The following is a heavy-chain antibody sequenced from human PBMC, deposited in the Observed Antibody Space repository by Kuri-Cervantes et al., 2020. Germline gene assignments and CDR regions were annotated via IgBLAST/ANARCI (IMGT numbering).Heavy chain of an antibody. Sequence: GGSLRLSCAASRFTFSSYWMSWVRQAPGKGLEWVANIKQDGSEKYYVDSVKGRFTISRDNAKNSLYLQMNSLRAEDTAVYYCASFKISGWGQGTLVTVSS. V-gene: IGHV3-7*01. CDR3: ASFKISG. D-gene: IGHD3-16*01. CDR1: RFTFSSYW. CDR2: IKQDGSEK. J-gene: IGHJ4*02.